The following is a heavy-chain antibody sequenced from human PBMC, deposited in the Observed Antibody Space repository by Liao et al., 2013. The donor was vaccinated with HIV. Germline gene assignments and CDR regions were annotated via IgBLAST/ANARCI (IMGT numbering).Heavy chain of an antibody. CDR2: MYYSGST. CDR3: ARSDLRDWYFDL. J-gene: IGHJ2*01. CDR1: GGSIRSSSYY. V-gene: IGHV4-39*07. Sequence: QLQLQESGPGLVKPSETLSLTCTVSGGSIRSSSYYWGWIRQPPGKGLEWIGSMYYSGSTYYNPSLQSRVTISADTSKNQFSLRLISVTAADTAVYYCARSDLRDWYFDLWGRGTLVTVSS.